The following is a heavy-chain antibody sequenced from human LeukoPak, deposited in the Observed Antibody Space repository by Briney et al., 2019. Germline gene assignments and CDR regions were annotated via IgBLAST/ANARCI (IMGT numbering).Heavy chain of an antibody. V-gene: IGHV1-69*05. Sequence: ASVKVSCKASGGTFSSYAISWVRQAPGRGLEWMGGIIPIFGTANYAQKFQGRVTITTDESTSTAYMELSSLRSEDTAVYYCARVAIAAAGTMDVWGKGTTVTVSS. CDR3: ARVAIAAAGTMDV. CDR1: GGTFSSYA. D-gene: IGHD6-13*01. CDR2: IIPIFGTA. J-gene: IGHJ6*03.